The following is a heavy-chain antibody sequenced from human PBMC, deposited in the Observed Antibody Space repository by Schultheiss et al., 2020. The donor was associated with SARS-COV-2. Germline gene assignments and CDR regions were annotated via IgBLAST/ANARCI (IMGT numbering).Heavy chain of an antibody. Sequence: SVKVSCKASGYTFTGYYMHWVRQAPGQGLEWMGRINPIFGTANYAQKFQGRVTITADESTSTAYMELSSLRSDDTAVYYCARSNYYDSSGYYYVSYHFDYWGQGTLVTVSS. CDR2: INPIFGTA. V-gene: IGHV1-69*13. J-gene: IGHJ4*02. CDR1: GYTFTGYY. D-gene: IGHD3-22*01. CDR3: ARSNYYDSSGYYYVSYHFDY.